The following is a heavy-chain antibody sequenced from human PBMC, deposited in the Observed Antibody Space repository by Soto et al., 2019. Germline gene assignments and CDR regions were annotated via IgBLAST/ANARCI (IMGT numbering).Heavy chain of an antibody. D-gene: IGHD2-2*01. CDR2: ISWNSDSI. V-gene: IGHV3-9*01. CDR3: GKGYCSRSSCTPNYYFGMDV. Sequence: EVQLVESGGGLVQPGGSLRLSCAASGFTFSSYSMNWVRQAPGKGLEWVSGISWNSDSIGYADSVKGRFTISRDNAKNSLYLQMNSLRAEDTALYFCGKGYCSRSSCTPNYYFGMDVWGPGTTVTVSS. J-gene: IGHJ6*02. CDR1: GFTFSSYS.